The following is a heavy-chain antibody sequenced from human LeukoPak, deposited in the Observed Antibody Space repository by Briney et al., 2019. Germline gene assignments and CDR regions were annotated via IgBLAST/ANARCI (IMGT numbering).Heavy chain of an antibody. CDR3: AKSFYGYVFDY. CDR2: ISYDGSNK. Sequence: PGGSLRLSCAASGFTFSSYAMHWVRQAPGKGLEWVAVISYDGSNKYYADSVKGRFTISRDNSKNTLYLQMNSLRAEDTALYYCAKSFYGYVFDYWGQGTLVTVSS. J-gene: IGHJ4*02. CDR1: GFTFSSYA. D-gene: IGHD5-12*01. V-gene: IGHV3-30-3*02.